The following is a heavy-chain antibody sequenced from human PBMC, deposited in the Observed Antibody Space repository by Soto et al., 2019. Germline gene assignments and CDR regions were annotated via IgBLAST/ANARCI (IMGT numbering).Heavy chain of an antibody. J-gene: IGHJ6*02. CDR3: ARGDRVVPSRVGMGV. CDR2: IIPESGAA. D-gene: IGHD2-15*01. V-gene: IGHV1-69*01. Sequence: QVQLVQSGAEVRKPGSPVKVSCKASGGTFGSNAISWVRQAPGQGLEWMGGIIPESGAANYAQKLEGRGTITADGSTSTAYMAMTSLTPEETAVYYCARGDRVVPSRVGMGVWGQGTTVTVSS. CDR1: GGTFGSNA.